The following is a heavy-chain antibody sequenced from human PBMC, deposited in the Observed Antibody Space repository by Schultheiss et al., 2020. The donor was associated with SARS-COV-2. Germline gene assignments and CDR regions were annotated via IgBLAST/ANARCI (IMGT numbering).Heavy chain of an antibody. D-gene: IGHD4-17*01. Sequence: SVKVSCKASGGTFSSYAISWVRQAPGQGLEWMGGIIPIFGTANYAQKFQGRVTITADKSTSTAYMELRSLRSDDTAVYYCARDWVTYGDYEWFDPWGQGTLVTVSS. J-gene: IGHJ5*02. CDR2: IIPIFGTA. CDR3: ARDWVTYGDYEWFDP. CDR1: GGTFSSYA. V-gene: IGHV1-69*06.